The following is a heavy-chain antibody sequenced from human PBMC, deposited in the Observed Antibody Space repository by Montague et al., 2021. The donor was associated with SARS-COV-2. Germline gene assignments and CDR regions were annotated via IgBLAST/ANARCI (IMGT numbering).Heavy chain of an antibody. J-gene: IGHJ4*02. D-gene: IGHD1-26*01. Sequence: CAISGDSVTRKRDAGDWRRQSPSKGIEGRGRTYYRSKWYNDYAVSVKSRITINPDTSKNQISLQLNSVTPEDTAVYYCARTSASSDYWGQGTLVTVSS. CDR3: ARTSASSDY. V-gene: IGHV6-1*01. CDR2: TYYRSKWYN. CDR1: GDSVTRKRDA.